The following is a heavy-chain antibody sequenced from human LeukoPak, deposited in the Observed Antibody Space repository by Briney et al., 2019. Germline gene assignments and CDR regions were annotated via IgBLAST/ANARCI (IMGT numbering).Heavy chain of an antibody. D-gene: IGHD2-2*01. CDR2: IHPRSGYS. CDR3: ARVTSGMRYNWFDP. J-gene: IGHJ5*02. Sequence: ASVNVSCKTSGYTFTDYDVNWVLQAPGQGLEWMGYIHPRSGYSESAQGFQGKHSMTRDVSTDTAYMELSTLTSDDTAVYYCARVTSGMRYNWFDPWGQGTLIIVSS. CDR1: GYTFTDYD. V-gene: IGHV1-8*01.